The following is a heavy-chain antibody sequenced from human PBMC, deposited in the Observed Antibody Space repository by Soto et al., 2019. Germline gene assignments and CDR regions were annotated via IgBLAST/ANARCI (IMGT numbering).Heavy chain of an antibody. V-gene: IGHV3-64D*06. Sequence: EVQLVESGGGLVQPGGSLRLSCSASGFIFDSYAMHWVRQAPGKGLEFVSAVSSGGGSTHYPDSVKGRFTISRDNSKNTLYIQMTSLRPDDTAVYYCVKNADAAAFDFWGQGTLVTVSS. CDR3: VKNADAAAFDF. D-gene: IGHD6-13*01. J-gene: IGHJ4*02. CDR2: VSSGGGST. CDR1: GFIFDSYA.